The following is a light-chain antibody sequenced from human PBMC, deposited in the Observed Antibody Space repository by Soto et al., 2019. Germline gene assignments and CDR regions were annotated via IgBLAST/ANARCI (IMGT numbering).Light chain of an antibody. V-gene: IGLV1-44*01. Sequence: QSVLTQPPSASGTPGQRVTIFCSGSSSNIGTNTVIWYQQLPGAAPTLLIYIDNQRPSGVPDRFSGSKSGTSASLAISGLQSEDEADYYCAAWDVSLVVFGGGTKLTVL. CDR3: AAWDVSLVV. CDR1: SSNIGTNT. J-gene: IGLJ2*01. CDR2: IDN.